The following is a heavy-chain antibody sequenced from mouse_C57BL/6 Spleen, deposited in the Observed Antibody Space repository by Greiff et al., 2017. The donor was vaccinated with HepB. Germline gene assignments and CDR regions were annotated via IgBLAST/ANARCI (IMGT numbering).Heavy chain of an antibody. J-gene: IGHJ1*03. CDR2: FHPYNDDT. D-gene: IGHD1-1*01. Sequence: VQLQQSGAELVKPGASVKMSCKASGYTFTTYPIEWMKQNHGESLEWIGNFHPYNDDTKYNEKFKGKATLTVEKSSSTVYLELSRLTSDDSAVYYCARRYYGSSYEWYFDVWGTGTTVTVSS. CDR3: ARRYYGSSYEWYFDV. CDR1: GYTFTTYP. V-gene: IGHV1-47*01.